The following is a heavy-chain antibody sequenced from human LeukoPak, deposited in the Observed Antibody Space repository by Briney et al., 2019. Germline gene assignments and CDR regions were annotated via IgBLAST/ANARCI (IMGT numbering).Heavy chain of an antibody. CDR3: ARGVASGGPSDIVVVPAAIRWFDP. V-gene: IGHV1-18*01. J-gene: IGHJ5*02. CDR1: GYTFTSYG. D-gene: IGHD2-2*02. Sequence: ASVKVSCKASGYTFTSYGISWVRQAPGQGLEWMGWISAYNGNTNYAQKLQGRVTMTTDTSTSTAYMELRSLRSDDTAVYYCARGVASGGPSDIVVVPAAIRWFDPWGQGTLVTVSS. CDR2: ISAYNGNT.